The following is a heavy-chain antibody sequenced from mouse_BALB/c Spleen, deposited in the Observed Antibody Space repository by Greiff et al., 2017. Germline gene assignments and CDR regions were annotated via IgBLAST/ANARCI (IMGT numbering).Heavy chain of an antibody. CDR2: INSNGGST. CDR3: ARQEHITTDVGYFGI. V-gene: IGHV5-6-2*01. D-gene: IGHD1-2*01. CDR1: GFTFSSYY. Sequence: EVKLVESGGGLVKLGGSLKLSCAASGFTFSSYYMSWVRQTPEKRLELVAAINSNGGSTYYPDTVKGRFTISRDNAKYTLYLQMSSLKSEDTALYYCARQEHITTDVGYFGIWGAGTAVTVSS. J-gene: IGHJ1*01.